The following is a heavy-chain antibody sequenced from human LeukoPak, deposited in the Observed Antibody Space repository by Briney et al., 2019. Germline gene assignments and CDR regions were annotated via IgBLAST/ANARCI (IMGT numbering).Heavy chain of an antibody. Sequence: PGGSLRLSCVASGFTFSNYLMNWVRQAPGKGLEWVSGSSHSGSSIYYADCVKGRFTISRDNSKNTLYLQMDRLRVEDTAVYYCAMALDYWGQGTLVTVSS. CDR1: GFTFSNYL. CDR3: AMALDY. V-gene: IGHV3-23*01. J-gene: IGHJ4*02. CDR2: SSHSGSSI.